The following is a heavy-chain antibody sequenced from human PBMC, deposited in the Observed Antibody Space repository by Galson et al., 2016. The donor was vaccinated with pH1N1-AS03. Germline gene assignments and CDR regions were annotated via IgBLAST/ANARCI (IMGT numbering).Heavy chain of an antibody. CDR3: ARGFRHFYYAMDV. CDR2: IDWDADT. D-gene: IGHD2/OR15-2a*01. CDR1: GFSLTSDGMC. Sequence: PALVKPTQPLTLTCTFSGFSLTSDGMCVNWIRQPPGKALEWHARIDWDADTYYSTSLTARLTIPKGTSKDQVALTLTNVNPVDTATYYCARGFRHFYYAMDVWGQGTTVTVSS. J-gene: IGHJ6*02. V-gene: IGHV2-70*11.